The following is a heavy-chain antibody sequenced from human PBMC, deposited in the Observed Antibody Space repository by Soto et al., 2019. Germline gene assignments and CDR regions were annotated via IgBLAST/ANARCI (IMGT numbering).Heavy chain of an antibody. CDR2: MNPNSGNT. CDR3: ARGDRRAVAPTMYAFDI. D-gene: IGHD6-19*01. CDR1: GYTFTSYD. J-gene: IGHJ3*02. Sequence: QVPLVQSGAEVKKPGASVKVSCKASGYTFTSYDINWVRQATGQGREWMGWMNPNSGNTGYAQKFQGRVTMTRNTSISTAYMELSSLRSEDTAVYYCARGDRRAVAPTMYAFDIWGQGTMVTVSS. V-gene: IGHV1-8*01.